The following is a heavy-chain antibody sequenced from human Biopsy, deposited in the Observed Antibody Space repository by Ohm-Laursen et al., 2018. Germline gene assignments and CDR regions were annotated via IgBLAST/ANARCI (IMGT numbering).Heavy chain of an antibody. D-gene: IGHD2-15*01. CDR1: GKTFSDYQ. V-gene: IGHV4-34*08. J-gene: IGHJ4*02. Sequence: SDTLSLTWPVFGKTFSDYQWSWIRQPPGKGLEWIGQINQAGTTNYNPSLKSRVSISADASKYEFSLRLTSVTAADTAVYLCGNEVHGRDYWGLGAQVTVSS. CDR3: GNEVHGRDY. CDR2: INQAGTT.